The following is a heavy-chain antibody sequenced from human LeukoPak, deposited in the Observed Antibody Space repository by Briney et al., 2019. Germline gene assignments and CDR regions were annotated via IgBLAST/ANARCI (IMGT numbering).Heavy chain of an antibody. J-gene: IGHJ5*02. CDR2: INTNTGNP. Sequence: ASVKVSCKASGYTFTSYAMNWVRQAPGQGLEWMGWINTNTGNPTYAQGFTGRFVFSLDTSVSTVYLQISGLKAEDTAVYYCARDGSYSPRCWFDPWGQGTLVTVSS. CDR1: GYTFTSYA. CDR3: ARDGSYSPRCWFDP. D-gene: IGHD1-26*01. V-gene: IGHV7-4-1*02.